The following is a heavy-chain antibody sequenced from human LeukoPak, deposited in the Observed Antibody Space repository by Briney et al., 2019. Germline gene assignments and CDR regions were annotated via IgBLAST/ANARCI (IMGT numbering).Heavy chain of an antibody. CDR1: GFIFSSYE. D-gene: IGHD6-13*01. Sequence: PGGSLRLSCVASGFIFSSYEMNWVRQTPGKGLEWLAHISSSGNSIYYADSVRGRFTISRDNAKNSLYLQMNSLRAEDTAVYYCARDRGSSSWFDDAFDIWGQGTMVTVSS. CDR2: ISSSGNSI. CDR3: ARDRGSSSWFDDAFDI. V-gene: IGHV3-48*03. J-gene: IGHJ3*02.